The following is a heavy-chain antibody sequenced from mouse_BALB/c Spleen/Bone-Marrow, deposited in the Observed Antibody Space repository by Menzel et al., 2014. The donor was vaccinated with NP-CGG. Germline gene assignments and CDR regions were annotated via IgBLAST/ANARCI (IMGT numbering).Heavy chain of an antibody. Sequence: VQLVESGAELVKPGASVKLSCKASGYTFTSYWMHWVKQRPGQGLEWLGEINPSNGRTNYNEKFKSKATLTVDKSSSTAYMQLSSLTSEDSAVYYCARWGITLAYWGQGTLVTVSA. CDR2: INPSNGRT. CDR1: GYTFTSYW. V-gene: IGHV1S81*02. CDR3: ARWGITLAY. D-gene: IGHD2-4*01. J-gene: IGHJ3*01.